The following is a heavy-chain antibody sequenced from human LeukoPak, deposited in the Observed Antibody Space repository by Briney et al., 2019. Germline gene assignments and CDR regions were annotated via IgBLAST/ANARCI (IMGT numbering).Heavy chain of an antibody. D-gene: IGHD3-22*01. CDR1: GYTFTSYG. CDR3: ARDGHRMYYYESSDYRFYS. V-gene: IGHV1-18*01. CDR2: ISAYNGYT. Sequence: GASVKVSCKASGYTFTSYGISWVRQAPGQGLEWMGWISAYNGYTKYAQKFQGRVTMTRDTSTSTAHMELRSLRSDDTAVYFCARDGHRMYYYESSDYRFYSWGQGTLVTVSS. J-gene: IGHJ4*02.